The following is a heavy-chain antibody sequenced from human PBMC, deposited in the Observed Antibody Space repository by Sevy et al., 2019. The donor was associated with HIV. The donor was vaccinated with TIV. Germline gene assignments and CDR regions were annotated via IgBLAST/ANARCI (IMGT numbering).Heavy chain of an antibody. CDR3: AIASWLDFWSGYRGFVP. V-gene: IGHV3-23*01. CDR2: FTGSGGST. Sequence: GGSLRLSCAASGFTFASYGMSWVRQAPGKGLEWVSGFTGSGGSTYYADSVKGRFTISRDNSRNTLYLQMNSLRAEYTAVYYCAIASWLDFWSGYRGFVPWGQGTLVTVSS. D-gene: IGHD3-3*01. J-gene: IGHJ5*02. CDR1: GFTFASYG.